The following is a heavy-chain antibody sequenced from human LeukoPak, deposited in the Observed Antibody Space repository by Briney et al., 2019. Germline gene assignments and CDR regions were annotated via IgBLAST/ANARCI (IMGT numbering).Heavy chain of an antibody. J-gene: IGHJ4*02. Sequence: GGSLRLSCAASGFTFNTYTMNWVRQAPGKGLEWVGRIKSKTNGGTTEYAAPVKGRFTILRDDSKNTLYLQMNSLKTEDTAVYYCMLGSGSYDSSDFDYWGQGTLVTVSS. V-gene: IGHV3-15*07. CDR3: MLGSGSYDSSDFDY. CDR1: GFTFNTYT. CDR2: IKSKTNGGTT. D-gene: IGHD3-22*01.